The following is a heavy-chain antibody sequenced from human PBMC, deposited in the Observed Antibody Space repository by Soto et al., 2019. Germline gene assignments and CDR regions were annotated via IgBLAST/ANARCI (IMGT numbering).Heavy chain of an antibody. D-gene: IGHD3-16*01. Sequence: EVQLVESGGGLVQPGGSLRLSCAASGFTFSSYDMHWVRQATGKGLAWVSAIGTAGDTYYPGSVKGRFTISRENAKNSLYLQMNSLRAEDTAVYYCARALRGRYYYYYGMDVWGQGTTVTVSS. CDR2: IGTAGDT. V-gene: IGHV3-13*01. CDR1: GFTFSSYD. CDR3: ARALRGRYYYYYGMDV. J-gene: IGHJ6*02.